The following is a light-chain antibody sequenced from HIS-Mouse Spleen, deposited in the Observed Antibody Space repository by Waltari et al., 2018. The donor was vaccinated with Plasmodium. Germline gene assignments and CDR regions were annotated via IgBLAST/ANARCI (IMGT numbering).Light chain of an antibody. J-gene: IGKJ2*01. Sequence: IQMTHSPSPLSSSLGSSVTLTCRASQGIRNDLGWYQQKPGKAPKLLISAASSLQSGVPSRFSGSGSGTDFTLTISSLQPEDFATYYCLQDYNYPYTFGQGTKLEIK. CDR1: QGIRND. CDR3: LQDYNYPYT. CDR2: AAS. V-gene: IGKV1-6*01.